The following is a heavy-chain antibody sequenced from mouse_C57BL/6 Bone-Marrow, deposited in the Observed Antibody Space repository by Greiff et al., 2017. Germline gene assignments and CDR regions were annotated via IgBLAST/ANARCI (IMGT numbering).Heavy chain of an antibody. CDR2: INYDGSN. V-gene: IGHV3-6*01. CDR1: GYSITSGYY. J-gene: IGHJ3*01. Sequence: EVPLQESGPGLVKPSQSLSLTCSVTGYSITSGYYCNWLRQLPGNKLEWMGYINYDGSNNYNTSLKNRIPIIRNPTKNQLFLKLKSVTTEDTATGYYARGRVAWFAYWGQGTLVTVSA. CDR3: ARGRVAWFAY. D-gene: IGHD3-3*01.